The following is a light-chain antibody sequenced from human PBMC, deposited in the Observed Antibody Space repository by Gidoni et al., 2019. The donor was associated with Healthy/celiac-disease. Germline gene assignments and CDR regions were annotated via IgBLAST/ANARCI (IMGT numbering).Light chain of an antibody. CDR2: GAS. J-gene: IGKJ1*01. CDR1: QSVSSN. Sequence: EIVITQSPATLSVSPGERATLSCRASQSVSSNLAWYQQKPGQAPRLLIYGASTRATGIPARFRGSGSGTEFTLTISSLQSEDCAVYYCQQYNNWPPWTFGQGTKVEIK. V-gene: IGKV3-15*01. CDR3: QQYNNWPPWT.